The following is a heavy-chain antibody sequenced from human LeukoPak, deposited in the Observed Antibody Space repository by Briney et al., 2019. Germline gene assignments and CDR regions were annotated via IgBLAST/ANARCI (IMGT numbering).Heavy chain of an antibody. CDR2: INPNSGGT. CDR3: ARDLGPCSSTSCPQDY. V-gene: IGHV1-2*02. CDR1: GYTFTGYY. J-gene: IGHJ4*02. D-gene: IGHD2-2*01. Sequence: VASVKVSCKASGYTFTGYYMHWVRQAPGQGLEWMGWINPNSGGTNYAQKFQGRVTMTRDTSISTAYMELSRLRSDDTAVYYFARDLGPCSSTSCPQDYWGQGTLVTVSS.